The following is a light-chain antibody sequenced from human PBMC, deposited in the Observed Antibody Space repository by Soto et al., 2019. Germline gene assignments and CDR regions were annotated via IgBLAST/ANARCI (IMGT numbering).Light chain of an antibody. V-gene: IGKV1-5*03. Sequence: PSTLSASVGDRVTITCRASQSISSWLAWYQQKPGKAPKLLIYKASSLESGVPSRFSGSGSGTEFTLTISSLQPDDFAVYYCQQYGSSGTFGQGTKVDIK. J-gene: IGKJ1*01. CDR2: KAS. CDR1: QSISSW. CDR3: QQYGSSGT.